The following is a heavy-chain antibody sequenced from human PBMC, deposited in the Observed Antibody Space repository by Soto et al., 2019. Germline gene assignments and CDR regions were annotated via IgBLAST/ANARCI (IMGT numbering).Heavy chain of an antibody. CDR1: GGSISSGGYF. J-gene: IGHJ5*02. CDR3: ARDLDYGDYEWFDP. CDR2: IYYSGST. Sequence: NLSLTCTVSGGSISSGGYFWSWIRQHPGKGLEWIGFIYYSGSTYYNPSLKSRVTISVDTSKNQFSLKLSSVTAADTAVYYCARDLDYGDYEWFDPWGQGTLVTVSS. D-gene: IGHD4-17*01. V-gene: IGHV4-31*03.